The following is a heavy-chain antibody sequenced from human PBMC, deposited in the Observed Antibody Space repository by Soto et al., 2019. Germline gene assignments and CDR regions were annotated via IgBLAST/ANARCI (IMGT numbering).Heavy chain of an antibody. CDR3: ARGIAARRPVDY. D-gene: IGHD6-6*01. CDR1: GGSISSSSYY. J-gene: IGHJ4*02. Sequence: SETLSLTCTFSGGSISSSSYYWGWIRQPPGKGLEWIGSIYYSGSTYYNPSLKSRVTISVDTSKNQFSLKLSSVTAADTAVYYCARGIAARRPVDYWGQGTLVTVSS. V-gene: IGHV4-39*01. CDR2: IYYSGST.